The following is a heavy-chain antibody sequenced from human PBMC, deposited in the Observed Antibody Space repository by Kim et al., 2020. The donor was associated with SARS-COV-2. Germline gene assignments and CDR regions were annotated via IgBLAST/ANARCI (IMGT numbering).Heavy chain of an antibody. D-gene: IGHD2-2*02. V-gene: IGHV3-23*01. J-gene: IGHJ6*03. CDR3: ARKGLPAAIPPRDYYMDV. Sequence: KGRFTISRDNSKNTLYLQMNSLRAEDTAVYYCARKGLPAAIPPRDYYMDVWGKGTTVTVSS.